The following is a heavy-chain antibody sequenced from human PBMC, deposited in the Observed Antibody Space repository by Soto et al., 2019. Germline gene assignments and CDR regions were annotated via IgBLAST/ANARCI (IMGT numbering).Heavy chain of an antibody. V-gene: IGHV5-51*01. CDR3: ARRLHSNSSYDFWSGYYESNWFDP. CDR1: GYSFTSYW. Sequence: PGESLKISCKGSGYSFTSYWIGWVRQMPGKGLEWMGIIYPGDSDTRYSPSFQGQVTISADKSISTAYLQWSSLKASDTAMYYCARRLHSNSSYDFWSGYYESNWFDPWGQGTLVTVSS. D-gene: IGHD3-3*01. J-gene: IGHJ5*02. CDR2: IYPGDSDT.